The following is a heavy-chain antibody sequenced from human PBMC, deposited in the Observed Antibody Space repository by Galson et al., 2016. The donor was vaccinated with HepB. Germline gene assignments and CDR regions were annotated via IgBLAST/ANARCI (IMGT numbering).Heavy chain of an antibody. J-gene: IGHJ6*02. V-gene: IGHV2-70*01. CDR1: GFSLSTSGMC. Sequence: PALVKPTQALTLTCTFSGFSLSTSGMCVSWIRQPPGKALEWLALIDWDEDKYYRTSLKTRLTISKDTSKNQVVLTMTNMDPVDTAPYYCARIKNYYYGMDCWGQGTPVTVSS. CDR2: IDWDEDK. CDR3: ARIKNYYYGMDC.